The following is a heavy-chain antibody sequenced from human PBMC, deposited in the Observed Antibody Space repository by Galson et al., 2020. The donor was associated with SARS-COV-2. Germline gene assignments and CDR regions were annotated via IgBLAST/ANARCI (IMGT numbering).Heavy chain of an antibody. J-gene: IGHJ4*02. CDR2: IDPATGGA. D-gene: IGHD3-10*01. Sequence: GESLKISCKASGYTFIDFHLQWVRQVPGQGLEWMGRIDPATGGANHALKFLGRVTMTRDTSTNTAYMELSSLTADDTAVYYCARDANYYGSGSYLFDFWGQGTLVTVSS. CDR3: ARDANYYGSGSYLFDF. V-gene: IGHV1-2*06. CDR1: GYTFIDFH.